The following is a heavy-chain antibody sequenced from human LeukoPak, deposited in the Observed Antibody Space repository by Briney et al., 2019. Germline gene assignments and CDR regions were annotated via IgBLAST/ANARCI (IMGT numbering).Heavy chain of an antibody. V-gene: IGHV1-24*01. CDR2: FDPEDGET. CDR1: GYTLTELS. Sequence: GASVTVSCKVSGYTLTELSMHWVRQAPGKGLEWMGGFDPEDGETIYAQKFQGRVTMTEDTSTDTAYMELSSLRSEDTAVYYCATQDIVVVPAAIPHVGYYYGMDVWGQGTTVTVSS. D-gene: IGHD2-2*02. J-gene: IGHJ6*02. CDR3: ATQDIVVVPAAIPHVGYYYGMDV.